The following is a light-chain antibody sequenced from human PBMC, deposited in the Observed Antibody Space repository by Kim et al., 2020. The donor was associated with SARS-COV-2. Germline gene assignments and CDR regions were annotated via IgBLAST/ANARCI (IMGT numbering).Light chain of an antibody. CDR1: SAHINYA. CDR3: QTWGTGMV. J-gene: IGLJ2*01. CDR2: VNVDGSH. V-gene: IGLV4-69*01. Sequence: QLVLTQSPSASASLGASVKVTCTLNSAHINYAVAWLQQQPEKGPRYLMKVNVDGSHIKGDGIPDRFSGSSSGAERYLTISSLQSEDEADYHCQTWGTGMVFGGGTQLTVL.